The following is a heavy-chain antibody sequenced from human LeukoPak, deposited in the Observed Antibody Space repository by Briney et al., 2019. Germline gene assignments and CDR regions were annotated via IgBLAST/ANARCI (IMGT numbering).Heavy chain of an antibody. CDR2: ISGSGGTT. CDR3: AKEKLRYYDY. Sequence: PGGSLRLSCAASGFTFSSYTMNWVRQAPGKGLECVSSISGSGGTTYYADSVKGRFTISRDNSKNTVYLQMSSLTVEDTAIYYCAKEKLRYYDYWGQGALVTASS. CDR1: GFTFSSYT. D-gene: IGHD3-16*01. J-gene: IGHJ4*02. V-gene: IGHV3-23*01.